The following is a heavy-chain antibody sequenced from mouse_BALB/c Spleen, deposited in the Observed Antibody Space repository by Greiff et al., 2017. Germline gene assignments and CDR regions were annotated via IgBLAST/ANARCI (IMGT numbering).Heavy chain of an antibody. CDR3: TRDQGSRFAY. V-gene: IGHV5-6-4*01. J-gene: IGHJ3*01. CDR1: GFTFSSYT. CDR2: ISSGGSYT. D-gene: IGHD3-2*02. Sequence: EVKVEESGGGLVKPGGSLKLSCAASGFTFSSYTMSWVRQTPEKRLEWVATISSGGSYTYYPDSVKGRFTISRDNAKNTLYLQMSSLKSEDTAMYYCTRDQGSRFAYWGQGTLVTVSA.